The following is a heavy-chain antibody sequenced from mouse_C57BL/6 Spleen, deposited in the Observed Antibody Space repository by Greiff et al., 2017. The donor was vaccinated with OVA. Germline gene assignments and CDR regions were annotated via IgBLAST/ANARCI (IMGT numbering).Heavy chain of an antibody. CDR2: INPGSGGT. CDR1: GYAFTNYL. V-gene: IGHV1-54*01. Sequence: VQLQESGAELVRPGTSVKVSCKASGYAFTNYLIEWVKRRPGQGLEWIGVINPGSGGTNYNEKFKGKATLTADKSSSTAYMQLSSLTSEDSAVYFCARSKNPYYFDYWGQGTTLTVSS. J-gene: IGHJ2*01. CDR3: ARSKNPYYFDY.